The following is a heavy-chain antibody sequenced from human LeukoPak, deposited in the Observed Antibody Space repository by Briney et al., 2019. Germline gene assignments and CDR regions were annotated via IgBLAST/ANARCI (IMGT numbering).Heavy chain of an antibody. J-gene: IGHJ4*02. V-gene: IGHV1-2*04. D-gene: IGHD6-13*01. CDR2: INPNSGGT. CDR3: ATSDPGIAAAGTVGFDY. Sequence: EASVKVSCKASGYTFTSYGISWVRQAPGQGLEWMGWINPNSGGTNYAQKFQGWVTMTRDTSISTAYMELSRLRSDDTAVYYCATSDPGIAAAGTVGFDYWGQGTLVTVSS. CDR1: GYTFTSYG.